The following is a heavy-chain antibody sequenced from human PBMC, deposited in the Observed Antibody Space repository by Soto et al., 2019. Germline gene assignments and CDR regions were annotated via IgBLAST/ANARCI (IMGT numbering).Heavy chain of an antibody. D-gene: IGHD6-19*01. CDR1: GYTFTSYG. CDR2: ISAYNGNT. V-gene: IGHV1-18*01. J-gene: IGHJ4*02. CDR3: ARAGFHFSSGWPHDD. Sequence: QGQLVQSGAEVKKPGASVKVSCKASGYTFTSYGISWVRQAPGQGLEWMGWISAYNGNTNYAQKLQGRVTMTTDTSTSTAYMELRSLRSDDTAVDYCARAGFHFSSGWPHDDWGQGTLVTVSS.